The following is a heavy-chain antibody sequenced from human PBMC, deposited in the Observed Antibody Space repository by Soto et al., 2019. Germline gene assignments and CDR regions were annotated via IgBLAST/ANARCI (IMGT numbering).Heavy chain of an antibody. CDR2: IKSKTDGGTT. J-gene: IGHJ6*02. D-gene: IGHD2-2*02. V-gene: IGHV3-15*07. Sequence: EVQLVESGGGLVKPGGSLRLSCAASGFTFSNAWMNWVRQAPGKGLEWVGRIKSKTDGGTTDYAAPVKGRFTISRDDSKNTLYLQMSSLKTEDTAVYYCTTEDIVVVPAAINYGMDVWGQGTTVTVSS. CDR3: TTEDIVVVPAAINYGMDV. CDR1: GFTFSNAW.